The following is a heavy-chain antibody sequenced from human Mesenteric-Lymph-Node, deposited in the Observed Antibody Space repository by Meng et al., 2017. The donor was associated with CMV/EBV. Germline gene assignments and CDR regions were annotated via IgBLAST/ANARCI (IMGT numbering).Heavy chain of an antibody. D-gene: IGHD3-3*01. V-gene: IGHV3-30*02. CDR1: GFTFSSYG. CDR2: IRYDGRNK. J-gene: IGHJ6*02. Sequence: GESLKISCAASGFTFSSYGMHWVRQAPGKGLEWVAFIRYDGRNKYYADSVKGRFTISRDNSKKTLYLQMNNLRAEETAVYYCGKDITIFAVANYYYYCVDVWGQGTTVTVSS. CDR3: GKDITIFAVANYYYYCVDV.